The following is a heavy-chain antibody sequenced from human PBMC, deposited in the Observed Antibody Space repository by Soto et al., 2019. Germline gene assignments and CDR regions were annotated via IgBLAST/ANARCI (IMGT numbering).Heavy chain of an antibody. V-gene: IGHV3-7*04. CDR2: IKQDGSAK. Sequence: EVQLVESGGGLVQPGGSLRLSCAGSGVTFSNYWMNWVRQTPGKGLEWVANIKQDGSAKNYVESVKGRFTISRDNAKNLVYLQTNSLRAEDTAVYYCAGGTGWVHDYWGQGTLVTVSS. D-gene: IGHD1-1*01. CDR1: GVTFSNYW. CDR3: AGGTGWVHDY. J-gene: IGHJ4*02.